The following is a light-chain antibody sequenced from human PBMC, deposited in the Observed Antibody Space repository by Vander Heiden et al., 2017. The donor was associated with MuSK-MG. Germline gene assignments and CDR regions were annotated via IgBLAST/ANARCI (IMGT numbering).Light chain of an antibody. J-gene: IGKJ2*01. Sequence: DIVLTPSPATLSLSPGERATLSCRASQSVSSYLAWYQQKPGQAPRLLIYDASNRATGIPARFSGSGSGTDFTLTISSLEPEDFAVYYCQQRSNWPGYTFGQGTKLEIK. CDR2: DAS. V-gene: IGKV3-11*01. CDR3: QQRSNWPGYT. CDR1: QSVSSY.